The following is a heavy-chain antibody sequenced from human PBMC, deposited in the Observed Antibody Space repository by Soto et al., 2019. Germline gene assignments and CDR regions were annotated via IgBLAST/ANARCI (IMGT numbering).Heavy chain of an antibody. D-gene: IGHD2-15*01. V-gene: IGHV3-23*01. Sequence: GGSLRLSCAASGFTFSSYAMSWVRQAPGKGLEWVSAISGSGGSTYYADSVKGRFTISRDNSKNTLYLQMNSLRAEDTAVYYCAKVWGVVVVAATARLASWGQGTLVTVSS. J-gene: IGHJ5*02. CDR1: GFTFSSYA. CDR2: ISGSGGST. CDR3: AKVWGVVVVAATARLAS.